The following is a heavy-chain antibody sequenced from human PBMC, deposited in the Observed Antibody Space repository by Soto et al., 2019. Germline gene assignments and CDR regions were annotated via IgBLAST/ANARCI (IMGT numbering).Heavy chain of an antibody. Sequence: GGSLRLSCAASGFTFSSYGMHWVRQAPGKGLEWVAVISYDGSNKYYADSVKGRFTISRDNSKNTLYLQMNSLRAEDTAVYYCAKDTASPYYYGSGYYYYYGMDVWGQGTTVTVSS. CDR2: ISYDGSNK. CDR1: GFTFSSYG. D-gene: IGHD3-10*01. CDR3: AKDTASPYYYGSGYYYYYGMDV. J-gene: IGHJ6*02. V-gene: IGHV3-30*18.